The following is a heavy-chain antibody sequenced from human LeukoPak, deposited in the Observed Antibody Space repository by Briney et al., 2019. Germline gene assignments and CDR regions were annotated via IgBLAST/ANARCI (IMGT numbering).Heavy chain of an antibody. Sequence: PSETLSLTCTVSGGSISSGGYYWNWIRQHPGKGLEWIGYIYYSGTTNYNPSLKSRVTLSIDTSKNQFSLKLNSLTAADTAVYYCARSRDGYNAALDSWGQGTLVTVSS. J-gene: IGHJ5*01. CDR3: ARSRDGYNAALDS. D-gene: IGHD5-24*01. CDR2: IYYSGTT. V-gene: IGHV4-31*03. CDR1: GGSISSGGYY.